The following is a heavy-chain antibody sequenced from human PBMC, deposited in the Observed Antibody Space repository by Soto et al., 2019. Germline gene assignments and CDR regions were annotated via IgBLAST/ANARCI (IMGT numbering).Heavy chain of an antibody. CDR1: GGSVRSGNHF. Sequence: QVQLQESGPGLMKPWETLSLTCTVSGGSVRSGNHFWNWIRQPPGKGLEWIGYIYYNGSTSYNPSLKSRVTTSVDRSKNQFSLRLSSVTAAATAFHYCARGELRGGYFYGLDVWGQGTTVTVSS. J-gene: IGHJ6*02. D-gene: IGHD1-7*01. CDR2: IYYNGST. CDR3: ARGELRGGYFYGLDV. V-gene: IGHV4-61*01.